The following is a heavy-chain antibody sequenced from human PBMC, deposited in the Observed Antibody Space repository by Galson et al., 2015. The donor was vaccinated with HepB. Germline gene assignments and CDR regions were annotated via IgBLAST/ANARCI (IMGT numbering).Heavy chain of an antibody. D-gene: IGHD1-26*01. CDR2: YYWDDDK. Sequence: PALVKPTQTLTLTCTFSGFSLSTSGVAVGWIRQPPGKALEWLALYYWDDDKRYSPSLKSRLTITKDTSKNQVVLTMTNMDPVDTATYYCAPRATYYYSDHCGPGTLATVSS. J-gene: IGHJ4*02. CDR3: APRATYYYSDH. V-gene: IGHV2-5*02. CDR1: GFSLSTSGVA.